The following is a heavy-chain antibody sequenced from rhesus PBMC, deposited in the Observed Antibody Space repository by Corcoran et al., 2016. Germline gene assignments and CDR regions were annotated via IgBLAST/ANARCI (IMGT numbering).Heavy chain of an antibody. CDR3: ARKKDGDS. J-gene: IGHJ6*01. CDR1: GGSFSSYW. CDR2: IKGNIGSN. V-gene: IGHV4-80*01. Sequence: QVQLQESSPGLVKPSETLSLTCAVSGGSFSSYWWSWIRHPPGKGLEGIGEIKGNIGSNKHNPSLKSRVTISKDASKKQFSLKLSSGTAADTAVYYCARKKDGDSWGQGVVVTVSS.